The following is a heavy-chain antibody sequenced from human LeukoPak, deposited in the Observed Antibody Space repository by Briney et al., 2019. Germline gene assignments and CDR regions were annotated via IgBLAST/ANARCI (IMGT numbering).Heavy chain of an antibody. J-gene: IGHJ4*02. CDR3: ASDGSSGWSGIDY. V-gene: IGHV3-66*02. D-gene: IGHD6-19*01. CDR1: GFTVSGNY. Sequence: PGGSLRLSCAASGFTVSGNYLSWVRQAPGKGLEWVSVIYSGGSTYYADSVKGRFTISRDNVKNTLYLQMNSLRVEDTAVYYCASDGSSGWSGIDYWGQGPLVTVSS. CDR2: IYSGGST.